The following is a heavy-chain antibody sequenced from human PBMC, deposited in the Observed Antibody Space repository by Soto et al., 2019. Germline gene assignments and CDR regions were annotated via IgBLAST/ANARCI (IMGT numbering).Heavy chain of an antibody. D-gene: IGHD3-3*01. CDR2: ISRSGSTI. J-gene: IGHJ4*02. V-gene: IGHV3-11*01. Sequence: QVQLVESGGGLVKPGGSLRLSCAASGFTFSDYYMNWIRQAPGKGLEWVSYISRSGSTIYYADSVKGRFTISRDNSKSSLYLQMESLRAEDTAVYYFARELFHPSLTNSFDSWGLGTLVTVSS. CDR3: ARELFHPSLTNSFDS. CDR1: GFTFSDYY.